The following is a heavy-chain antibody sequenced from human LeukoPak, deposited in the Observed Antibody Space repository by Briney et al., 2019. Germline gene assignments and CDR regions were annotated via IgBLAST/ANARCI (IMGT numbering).Heavy chain of an antibody. CDR3: ATNPEDIGVEDYYYYYGMDV. CDR2: IIPTFGTA. CDR1: GGTFSSYA. Sequence: AAVKVSCKASGGTFSSYAISWVRQAPGQGIEWMGGIIPTFGTANSAQKFQGRVTITADKSTSTAYMELSSLRSENTAVYYCATNPEDIGVEDYYYYYGMDVWGKGTTVTVSS. V-gene: IGHV1-69*06. D-gene: IGHD2-2*01. J-gene: IGHJ6*04.